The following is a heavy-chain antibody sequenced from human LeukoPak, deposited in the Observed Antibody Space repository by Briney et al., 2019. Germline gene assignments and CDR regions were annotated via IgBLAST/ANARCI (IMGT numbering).Heavy chain of an antibody. D-gene: IGHD6-13*01. CDR3: ARDRGDSSSWYYYYYDMDV. Sequence: ASVKVSCKASGYTFTGYYMHWVRQAPGQGLEWMGWINPNSGGTNYAQKFQGRVTMTRDTSISTAYMELSRLRSDDTAVYYCARDRGDSSSWYYYYYDMDVWGQGTTVTVSS. J-gene: IGHJ6*02. CDR1: GYTFTGYY. CDR2: INPNSGGT. V-gene: IGHV1-2*02.